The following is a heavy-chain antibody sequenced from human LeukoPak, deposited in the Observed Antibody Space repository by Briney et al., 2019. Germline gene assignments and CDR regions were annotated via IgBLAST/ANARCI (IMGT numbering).Heavy chain of an antibody. CDR2: IYPGDSDT. CDR1: GYTVTSYW. Sequence: AGESLKISCKGSGYTVTSYWIGWVRQMPGKGLEWMGIIYPGDSDTRYSPSFQGQVTISADKSISTAYLRWSSLKASDTAMYYCARLSDGYMDYWGQGTLVTVSS. J-gene: IGHJ4*02. CDR3: ARLSDGYMDY. V-gene: IGHV5-51*01. D-gene: IGHD3-16*02.